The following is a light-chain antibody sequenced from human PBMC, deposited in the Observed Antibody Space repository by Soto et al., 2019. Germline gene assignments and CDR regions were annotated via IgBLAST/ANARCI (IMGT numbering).Light chain of an antibody. V-gene: IGLV2-14*01. CDR2: EVS. J-gene: IGLJ1*01. CDR1: SSDIGGYNY. CDR3: SPYTSSSTLYV. Sequence: QSVLTQPASVSGSPGQSITISCAVTSSDIGGYNYVSWYQQHPGKAPKVMIYEVSNRPSGVSNRFSGSKSGNTASLTISGLQAEDEADYYCSPYTSSSTLYVFGSGTKVTVL.